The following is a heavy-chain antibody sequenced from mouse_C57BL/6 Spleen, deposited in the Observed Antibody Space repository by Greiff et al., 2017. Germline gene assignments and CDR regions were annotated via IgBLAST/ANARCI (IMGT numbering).Heavy chain of an antibody. Sequence: QVTLKESGPGILQSSQTLSLTCSFSGFSLSTSGMGVSWIRQPSGKGLEWLAHIYWDDDKRYNPSLKSRLTISKDTSRNQVFLKITSVDTADTATYYCARRKGPYDGSDYAMDYWGQGTSVTVSS. J-gene: IGHJ4*01. CDR3: ARRKGPYDGSDYAMDY. CDR1: GFSLSTSGMG. V-gene: IGHV8-12*01. D-gene: IGHD2-3*01. CDR2: IYWDDDK.